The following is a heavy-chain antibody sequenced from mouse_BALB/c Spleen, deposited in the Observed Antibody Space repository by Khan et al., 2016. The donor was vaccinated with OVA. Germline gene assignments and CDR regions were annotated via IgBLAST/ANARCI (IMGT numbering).Heavy chain of an antibody. V-gene: IGHV1-7*01. CDR2: INPSTGYT. J-gene: IGHJ2*01. Sequence: QVQLQQSGAELAKPGASVKMSCKASGYTFINYWILWVKQRPGQGLEWIGYINPSTGYTEYNQNFKDKATFTADKSSSTAYMQLSSLTSEDSAVYYCARRGLRWDFDYWGQGTTLTVSS. CDR3: ARRGLRWDFDY. D-gene: IGHD1-1*01. CDR1: GYTFINYW.